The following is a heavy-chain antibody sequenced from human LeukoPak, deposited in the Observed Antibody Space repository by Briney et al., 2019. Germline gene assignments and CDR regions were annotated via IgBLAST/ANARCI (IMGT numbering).Heavy chain of an antibody. CDR1: GYTFTSYD. CDR3: ARGDDFWSGYHIDY. V-gene: IGHV1-8*01. CDR2: MNPNSGNT. J-gene: IGHJ4*02. D-gene: IGHD3-3*01. Sequence: ASVKVSCKASGYTFTSYDINWVRQATGQGLEWMGGMNPNSGNTGYAQKFQGRVTMTRNTSISTAYMELSSLRSEDTAVYYCARGDDFWSGYHIDYWGQGTLVTVSS.